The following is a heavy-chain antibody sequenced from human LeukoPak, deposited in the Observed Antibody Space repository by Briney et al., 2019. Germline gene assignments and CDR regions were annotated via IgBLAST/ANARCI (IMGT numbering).Heavy chain of an antibody. CDR1: GYTLTGYY. CDR3: ARDMGRDNSGWYPYHDY. V-gene: IGHV1-2*02. J-gene: IGHJ4*02. Sequence: ASVKVSCKASGYTLTGYYIHWARQAPGQGLEWMGWINPNNGGTNYAQKFQGRFTMTSDTSISTAYMELISLTADDTAVFYCARDMGRDNSGWYPYHDYWGQGTLVTVSS. CDR2: INPNNGGT. D-gene: IGHD6-19*01.